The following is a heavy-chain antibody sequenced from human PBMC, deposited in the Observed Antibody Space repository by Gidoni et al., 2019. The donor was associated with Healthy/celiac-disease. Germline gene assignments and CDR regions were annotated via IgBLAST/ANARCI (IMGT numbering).Heavy chain of an antibody. J-gene: IGHJ3*02. D-gene: IGHD1-1*01. V-gene: IGHV2-26*01. CDR1: GFSLRNARMG. CDR2: IFSNDEK. CDR3: ARMGEMATTLIAFDI. Sequence: QVTLKESGPVLVKPKETLKLTCTVSGFSLRNARMGVSWIRQPPGKALEWLGHIFSNDEKSYSTSLKSRLTISKDTSKSQVVLTMTNMDPVDTATYYCARMGEMATTLIAFDIWAQGTMVTVSS.